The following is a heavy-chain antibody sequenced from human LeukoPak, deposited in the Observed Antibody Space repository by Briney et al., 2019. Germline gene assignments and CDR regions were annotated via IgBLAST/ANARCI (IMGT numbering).Heavy chain of an antibody. J-gene: IGHJ4*02. CDR2: FYHSGST. V-gene: IGHV4-30-2*01. CDR1: GGSISSGGYF. Sequence: SETLSLTCTVSGGSISSGGYFWSWIRQPPGKGLEWIGYFYHSGSTYYNPSLKSRITISLDWSKNHFSLKLSSVTAADTAVYYCARRVVALYFDDWGQGTLVTVSS. CDR3: ARRVVALYFDD. D-gene: IGHD2-15*01.